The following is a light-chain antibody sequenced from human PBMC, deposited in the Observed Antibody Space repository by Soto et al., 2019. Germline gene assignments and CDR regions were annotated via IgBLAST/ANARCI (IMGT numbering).Light chain of an antibody. CDR1: SSNIGRNF. J-gene: IGLJ1*01. CDR3: ATWDDRLNDYV. CDR2: KNN. Sequence: QSVLTQPPSVSGTPGQRVIISCSGNSSNIGRNFVYWYQQLPGTAPKLLIFKNNQRPSGVPDRFSGSKSGTSASLAISGLRSGDEADYYCATWDDRLNDYVFATGTQLTVL. V-gene: IGLV1-47*01.